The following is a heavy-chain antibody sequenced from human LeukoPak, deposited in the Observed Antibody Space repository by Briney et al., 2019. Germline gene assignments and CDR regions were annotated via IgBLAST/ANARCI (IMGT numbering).Heavy chain of an antibody. J-gene: IGHJ4*02. D-gene: IGHD4-17*01. CDR3: ARADGDYFDF. CDR2: IDHSGSA. CDR1: GGSINSHY. V-gene: IGHV4-59*11. Sequence: PSETLSLTCTVSGGSINSHYWSWIRQPPGKGLEWLGYIDHSGSANYNPSLKSRLPISIDTSKNQFSLKVSSVTAADTAVYYCARADGDYFDFWGQGTLVTVSS.